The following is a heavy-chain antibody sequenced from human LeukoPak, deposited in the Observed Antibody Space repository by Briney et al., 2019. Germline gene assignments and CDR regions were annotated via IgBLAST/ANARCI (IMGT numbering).Heavy chain of an antibody. CDR2: ISSSSNYI. V-gene: IGHV3-21*04. D-gene: IGHD1-7*01. CDR3: AKRRGLELLYYYYMDV. CDR1: GFTFRSLG. Sequence: GGSLRLSCPGSGFTFRSLGMHWVRQAPGKGLEWVSSISSSSNYIYYADSVKGRFTISRDNSKNTLYLQMNSLRAEDTAVYYCAKRRGLELLYYYYMDVWGKGTTVTVSS. J-gene: IGHJ6*03.